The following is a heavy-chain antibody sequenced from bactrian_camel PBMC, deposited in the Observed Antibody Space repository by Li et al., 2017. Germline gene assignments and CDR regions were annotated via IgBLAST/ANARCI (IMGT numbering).Heavy chain of an antibody. CDR1: GFTFSNYW. D-gene: IGHD5*01. J-gene: IGHJ6*01. CDR3: VRDLGTTGWYFDN. V-gene: IGHV3S1*01. CDR2: ITSSGFT. Sequence: HVQLVESGGGLVQPGGSLRLSCVASGFTFSNYWMYWIRQAPGKGLEWVSVITSSGFTYYADSVKGRFATSTDNAKNTLYLQMNSLKPEDTAVYYCVRDLGTTGWYFDNWGQGTQVTVS.